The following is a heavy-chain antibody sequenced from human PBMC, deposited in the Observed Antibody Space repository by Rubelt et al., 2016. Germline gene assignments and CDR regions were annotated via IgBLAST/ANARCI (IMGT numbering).Heavy chain of an antibody. CDR1: GYTFTSYG. CDR3: ARFAIGGHSSGYLFDY. CDR2: ISAYNGNT. D-gene: IGHD3-22*01. J-gene: IGHJ4*02. Sequence: QVQLVQSGAEVKKPGASVKVSCKASGYTFTSYGISWVRQAPGQGLEWMGWISAYNGNTNYAQKLQGRVTRTTDTSTSTAYMGLRSLRSDDTAVYYCARFAIGGHSSGYLFDYWGQGTLVTVSS. V-gene: IGHV1-18*01.